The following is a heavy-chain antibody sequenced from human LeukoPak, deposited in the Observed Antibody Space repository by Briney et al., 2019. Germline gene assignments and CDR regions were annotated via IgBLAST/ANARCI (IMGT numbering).Heavy chain of an antibody. CDR2: IGTAGDT. V-gene: IGHV3-13*01. J-gene: IGHJ6*02. CDR1: GFTFSSYD. D-gene: IGHD3-22*01. Sequence: GGSLRLSCAASGFTFSSYDMHWVRQATGKGLEWVSAIGTAGDTYYPGSVKGRFTISRENAKNSLYLQMNSLRAGDTAVYYCARVSRGWSGYYYYGMDVWGQGTTVTVS. CDR3: ARVSRGWSGYYYYGMDV.